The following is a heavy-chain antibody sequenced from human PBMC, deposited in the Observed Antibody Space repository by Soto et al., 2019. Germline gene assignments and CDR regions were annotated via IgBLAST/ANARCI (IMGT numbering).Heavy chain of an antibody. D-gene: IGHD6-19*01. V-gene: IGHV1-8*01. CDR1: GYTFTSYD. J-gene: IGHJ5*02. CDR2: MNPSTGNT. CDR3: ARGRIIVAGGFDP. Sequence: QVQLVQSGAEVKKPGASVKVSCKASGYTFTSYDIIWVRQATGQGLAWMGWMNPSTGNTDSAEKFQGRLTMTRNPSRSTDYMELSSLSFEDTAVYYCARGRIIVAGGFDPWGQGTLLTVSS.